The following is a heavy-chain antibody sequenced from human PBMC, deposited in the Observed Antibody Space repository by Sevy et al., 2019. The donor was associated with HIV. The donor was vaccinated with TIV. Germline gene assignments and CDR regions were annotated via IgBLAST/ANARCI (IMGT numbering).Heavy chain of an antibody. Sequence: ASVKVSCKASGGTFSSYAISWVRQAPGQGLEWMGGIIPIFGTANYAQKFQGRVTITADKSTSTAYMELSSLRSEDTAVNYDATAIQLWSMDDAFDIWGQGTMVTVSS. D-gene: IGHD5-18*01. CDR1: GGTFSSYA. J-gene: IGHJ3*02. CDR2: IIPIFGTA. CDR3: ATAIQLWSMDDAFDI. V-gene: IGHV1-69*06.